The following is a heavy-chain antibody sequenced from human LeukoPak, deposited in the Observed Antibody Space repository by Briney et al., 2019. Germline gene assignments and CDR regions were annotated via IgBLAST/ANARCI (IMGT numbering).Heavy chain of an antibody. CDR1: GGSFRGYY. D-gene: IGHD3-22*01. J-gene: IGHJ4*02. Sequence: SETLSLTCGVYGGSFRGYYWSWIRQPPGKGLEWIGEINHSGSSNYNPSLKSRVTISVDTSKNQFSLKLSSVAAADTAVYYCATRNYYDSSGYYSLAFDYWGQGTLVTVSS. V-gene: IGHV4-34*01. CDR2: INHSGSS. CDR3: ATRNYYDSSGYYSLAFDY.